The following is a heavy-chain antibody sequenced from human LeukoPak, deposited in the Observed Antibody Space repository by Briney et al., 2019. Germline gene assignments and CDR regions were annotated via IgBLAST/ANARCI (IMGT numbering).Heavy chain of an antibody. CDR1: GFTFSSYA. CDR3: ARDHDFWSGYPRD. V-gene: IGHV3-30-3*01. CDR2: ISYDGSNK. Sequence: GGSLRLSCAASGFTFSSYAMHWVRQAPGKGLEWVAVISYDGSNKYYADSVKGRFTISRDNSKNTLYLQMNSLRAEDTAVYYCARDHDFWSGYPRDWGQGTLVTVSS. D-gene: IGHD3-3*01. J-gene: IGHJ4*02.